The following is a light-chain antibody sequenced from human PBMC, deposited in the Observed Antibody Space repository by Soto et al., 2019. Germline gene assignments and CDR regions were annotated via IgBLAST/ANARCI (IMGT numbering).Light chain of an antibody. CDR2: DVS. Sequence: QSALTQPASVSGSPGQSITISCTGTSSDVGGNHVSWYQQHPGKAPRLIIYDVSNRPSGISNRFPGSKSDNTASLTISGLQADDEADYYCSSHTSSSRYVFGTGTKLTVL. CDR3: SSHTSSSRYV. J-gene: IGLJ1*01. CDR1: SSDVGGNH. V-gene: IGLV2-14*01.